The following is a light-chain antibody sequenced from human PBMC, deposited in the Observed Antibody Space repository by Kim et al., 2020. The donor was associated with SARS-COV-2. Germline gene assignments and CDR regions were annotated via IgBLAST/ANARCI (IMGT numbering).Light chain of an antibody. J-gene: IGLJ1*01. CDR1: ALPEKQ. CDR3: QSADGSGTYV. V-gene: IGLV3-25*03. Sequence: SYELTQPPSVSVSPGQTARITCSGDALPEKQTYWYQQKSGQAPLLLIYKDSERPSGIPGRFSGSSSGTTVTLTISGVQAEDDADYYCQSADGSGTYVFGTGTQVPVL. CDR2: KDS.